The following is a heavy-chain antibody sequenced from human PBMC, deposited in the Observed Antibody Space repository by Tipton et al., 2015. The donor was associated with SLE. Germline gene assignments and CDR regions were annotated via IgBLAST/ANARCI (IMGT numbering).Heavy chain of an antibody. J-gene: IGHJ6*03. D-gene: IGHD3-16*01. CDR2: IYTSGST. V-gene: IGHV4-4*08. Sequence: TLSLTCTVSGGSISSYYWSWIRQPPGKGLEWIGYIYTSGSTNYNPSLKSRVTISVDTSKNQFSLKLSSVTAADTAVYYCARWGGRDYYYYMDVWGKGTTVTVSS. CDR3: ARWGGRDYYYYMDV. CDR1: GGSISSYY.